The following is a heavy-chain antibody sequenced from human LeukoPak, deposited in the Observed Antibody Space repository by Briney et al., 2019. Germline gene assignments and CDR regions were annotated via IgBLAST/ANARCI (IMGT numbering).Heavy chain of an antibody. V-gene: IGHV4-38-2*01. CDR3: ARADSSGYMVLFDY. J-gene: IGHJ4*02. CDR2: IYHSGST. Sequence: SETLSLTCAVSGYSISSGYYWGWIRQPPGKGLEWIGSIYHSGSTYYNPSLKSRVTISVDTSKNQFSLKLSSVTAADTAVYYCARADSSGYMVLFDYWGQGTLVTVSS. D-gene: IGHD3-22*01. CDR1: GYSISSGYY.